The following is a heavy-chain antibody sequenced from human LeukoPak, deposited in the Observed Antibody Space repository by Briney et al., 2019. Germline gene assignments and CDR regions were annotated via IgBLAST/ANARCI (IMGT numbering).Heavy chain of an antibody. J-gene: IGHJ6*02. Sequence: GGSLRLSCVASGFTFSSYWMHWVRQAPRKGLVWVSRIGGDGRNINYADSVRGRFTISRDNAKNTLYLQMNTLRVEDTAVYYCTRDLMDYDVSTGLHHYYMDVWGQGTTVTVSS. CDR2: IGGDGRNI. CDR3: TRDLMDYDVSTGLHHYYMDV. V-gene: IGHV3-74*01. CDR1: GFTFSSYW. D-gene: IGHD3-9*01.